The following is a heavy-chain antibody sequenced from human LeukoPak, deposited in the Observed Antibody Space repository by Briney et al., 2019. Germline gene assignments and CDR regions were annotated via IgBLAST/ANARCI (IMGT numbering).Heavy chain of an antibody. Sequence: ASVKVSCKASGYTFTSYYMHWVRQAPGQGLEWMGIINPSGGSTSYAQKLQGRVTMTRDTSTSTVYMELSSLRSEDTAVYYCARAGYYDSSGYYYGFDPWGQGTLVTVSS. J-gene: IGHJ5*02. CDR3: ARAGYYDSSGYYYGFDP. CDR2: INPSGGST. D-gene: IGHD3-22*01. V-gene: IGHV1-46*01. CDR1: GYTFTSYY.